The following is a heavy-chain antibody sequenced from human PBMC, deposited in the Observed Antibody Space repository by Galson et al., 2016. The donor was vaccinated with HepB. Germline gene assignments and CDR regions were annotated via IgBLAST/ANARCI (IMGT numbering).Heavy chain of an antibody. J-gene: IGHJ6*02. CDR2: IFHSGTT. Sequence: ETLSLTCGVSGGSISSSNWWSWVRQPPEEGLEWIGHIFHSGTTNYNSSLKSRVSISVDKAKNQFSLKLTSVTAADTAVYYCAKAQGGWLRLAGRNYNGMDGWGQGATVTVSS. CDR1: GGSISSSNW. CDR3: AKAQGGWLRLAGRNYNGMDG. D-gene: IGHD5-12*01. V-gene: IGHV4-4*02.